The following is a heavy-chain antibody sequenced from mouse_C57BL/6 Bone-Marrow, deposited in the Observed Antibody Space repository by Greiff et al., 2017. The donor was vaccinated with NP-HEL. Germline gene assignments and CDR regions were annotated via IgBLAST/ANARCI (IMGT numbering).Heavy chain of an antibody. J-gene: IGHJ3*01. CDR3: ARERITTRGFAY. CDR1: GYTFTDYY. CDR2: INPYNGGT. V-gene: IGHV1-19*01. D-gene: IGHD1-1*01. Sequence: EVQLHQSGPVLVKPGASVKMSCKASGYTFTDYYMNWVKQSHGKSLEWIGVINPYNGGTSYNQKFKGKATLTVDKSSSTAYMELNSLTSEDSAVYYCARERITTRGFAYWGQGTLVTVSA.